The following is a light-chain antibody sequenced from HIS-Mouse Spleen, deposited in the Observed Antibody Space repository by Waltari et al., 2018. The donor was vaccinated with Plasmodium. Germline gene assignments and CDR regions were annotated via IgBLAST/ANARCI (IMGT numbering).Light chain of an antibody. J-gene: IGLJ3*02. Sequence: SYELTQPPSVLVSPGQTARITCSGDALPKKYADWYQQKSGQAPVLVIYEDSKRPSGIPYRFSGSSSGTMATLTISGAQVEDEADYYCYSTDSSGNHRVFGGGTKLTVL. CDR3: YSTDSSGNHRV. V-gene: IGLV3-10*01. CDR1: ALPKKY. CDR2: EDS.